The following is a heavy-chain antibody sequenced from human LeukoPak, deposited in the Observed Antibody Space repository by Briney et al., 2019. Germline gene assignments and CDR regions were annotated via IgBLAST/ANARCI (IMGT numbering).Heavy chain of an antibody. J-gene: IGHJ4*02. D-gene: IGHD5-18*01. Sequence: PSETLSLTCAVYGGSFSGYYWSWIRQPPGKGLEWIGEINHSGSTNYNPSLKSRVTISVDTSKNQFSLRLSSVTAADTAVYYCAREDTAMVTADYWGQGTLVTVSS. V-gene: IGHV4-34*01. CDR3: AREDTAMVTADY. CDR1: GGSFSGYY. CDR2: INHSGST.